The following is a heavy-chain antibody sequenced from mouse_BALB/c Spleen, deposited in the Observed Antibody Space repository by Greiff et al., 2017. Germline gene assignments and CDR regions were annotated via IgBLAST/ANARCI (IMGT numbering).Heavy chain of an antibody. D-gene: IGHD2-10*01. CDR3: ARSYYGNYRDAMDY. V-gene: IGHV1-18*01. CDR2: INPNNGGT. Sequence: VQLQQSGPELVKPGASVKIPCKASGYTFTDYNMDWVQQSHGKSLEWIGDINPNNGGTIYNQKFKGKATLTVDKSSSTAYMELRSLTSEDTAVYYCARSYYGNYRDAMDYWGQGTSVTVSS. J-gene: IGHJ4*01. CDR1: GYTFTDYN.